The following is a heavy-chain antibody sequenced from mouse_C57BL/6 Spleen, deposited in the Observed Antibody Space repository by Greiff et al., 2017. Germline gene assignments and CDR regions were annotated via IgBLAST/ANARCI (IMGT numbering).Heavy chain of an antibody. CDR1: GYTFTSYW. J-gene: IGHJ2*01. V-gene: IGHV1-69*01. D-gene: IGHD2-5*01. Sequence: QVQLQQSGAELVMPGASVKLSCKASGYTFTSYWMHWVKQRPGQGLEWIGEIDPSDSYTNYNQKFKGKSTLTVDKSSSTAYMQLSSLTSEDSAVYYCARKDYSNYDYFDYWGQGTTLTVSS. CDR2: IDPSDSYT. CDR3: ARKDYSNYDYFDY.